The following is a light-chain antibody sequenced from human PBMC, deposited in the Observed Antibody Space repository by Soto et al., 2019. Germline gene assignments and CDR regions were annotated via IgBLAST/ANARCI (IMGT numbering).Light chain of an antibody. CDR3: QQRSDWPPIFT. CDR1: QSVSSY. V-gene: IGKV3-11*01. J-gene: IGKJ3*01. Sequence: EIVLTQSPATLSLSPGERATLSCRASQSVSSYLAWYQQKPGQAPRLLINGASNRATGIPARFSGSGSGTDFTLTISSLEPEDFAVYDCQQRSDWPPIFTFGPGTKVDIK. CDR2: GAS.